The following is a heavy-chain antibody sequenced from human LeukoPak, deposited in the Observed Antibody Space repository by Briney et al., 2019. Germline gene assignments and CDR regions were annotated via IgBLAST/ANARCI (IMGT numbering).Heavy chain of an antibody. V-gene: IGHV3-30*18. CDR2: ISYDESDK. D-gene: IGHD2-15*01. Sequence: PGGSLRLSGAASGFTFSNYGMHWVRQAPGKGLEWVAVISYDESDKYYADSVKGRFTISRDNSKNTLYLQMNSLRPEDTAVYYCAKGVVAATNAAYYGMDVWGQGTTVTVSS. J-gene: IGHJ6*02. CDR3: AKGVVAATNAAYYGMDV. CDR1: GFTFSNYG.